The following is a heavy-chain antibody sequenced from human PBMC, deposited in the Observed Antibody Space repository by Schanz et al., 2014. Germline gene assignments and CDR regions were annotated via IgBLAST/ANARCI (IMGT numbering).Heavy chain of an antibody. J-gene: IGHJ3*02. CDR1: GFSFSSYA. D-gene: IGHD3-10*01. CDR3: AKERFGELSAFDI. CDR2: MNESHSTI. Sequence: EVQLLESGGGLVEPGGSLRLSCAASGFSFSSYAMGWVRQARGKGLEWVSAMNESHSTIYYADSVRGRCTISRDNAENTLFLQMNSLRAEDTAVYYCAKERFGELSAFDIWGQGTMVNDSS. V-gene: IGHV3-23*01.